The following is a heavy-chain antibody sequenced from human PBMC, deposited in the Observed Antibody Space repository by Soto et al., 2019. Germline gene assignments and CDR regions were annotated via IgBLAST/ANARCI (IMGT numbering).Heavy chain of an antibody. CDR3: ARFDQWKGADA. CDR1: GYTFTIYG. J-gene: IGHJ3*01. V-gene: IGHV1-18*04. Sequence: SVKVSWKASGYTFTIYGIIWVRQAPGQGLEWMGCINIYKGNINYAQNLQDILTMTTDTTTNTAYMELRSLRSEETALYYCARFDQWKGADAWGQGTIVT. CDR2: INIYKGNI. D-gene: IGHD3-9*01.